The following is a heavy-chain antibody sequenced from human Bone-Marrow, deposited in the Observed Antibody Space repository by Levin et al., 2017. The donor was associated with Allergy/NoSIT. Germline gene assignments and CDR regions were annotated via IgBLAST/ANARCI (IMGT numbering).Heavy chain of an antibody. CDR3: AREGMPPLVVPAAMFYYYGMDV. Sequence: SVKVSCKASGGTFSSYAISWVRQAPGQGLEWMGGIIPIFGTANYAQKFQGRVTITADESTSTAYMELSSLRSEDTAVYYCAREGMPPLVVPAAMFYYYGMDVWGQGTTVTVSS. J-gene: IGHJ6*02. CDR2: IIPIFGTA. CDR1: GGTFSSYA. D-gene: IGHD2-2*01. V-gene: IGHV1-69*13.